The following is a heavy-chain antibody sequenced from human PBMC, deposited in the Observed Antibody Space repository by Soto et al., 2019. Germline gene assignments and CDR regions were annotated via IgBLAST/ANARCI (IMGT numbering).Heavy chain of an antibody. Sequence: PGECLKISCKGSGDSFTSYWIGWVREMPGKGLEWMGIIYPGDSDTRYSPSFQGQVTISADKSISTAYLQWSSLKASDTAMYYCARQEAVAVTARFDYWGQGTLVTVSS. V-gene: IGHV5-51*01. CDR2: IYPGDSDT. J-gene: IGHJ4*02. CDR3: ARQEAVAVTARFDY. D-gene: IGHD6-19*01. CDR1: GDSFTSYW.